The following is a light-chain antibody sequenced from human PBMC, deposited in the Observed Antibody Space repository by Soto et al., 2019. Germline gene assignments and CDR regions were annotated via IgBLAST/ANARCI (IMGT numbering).Light chain of an antibody. CDR1: SSDVGAYNF. J-gene: IGLJ1*01. Sequence: QSALTQPASVSGSPGQSITISCTGTSSDVGAYNFVSWYQQHLGKVPKLMIFDVSSRPSGVSDRFSGSKSGNTASLTISGLQAEDEGDYSCSSYTSSSTHVFGSGTKVTVL. CDR2: DVS. V-gene: IGLV2-14*03. CDR3: SSYTSSSTHV.